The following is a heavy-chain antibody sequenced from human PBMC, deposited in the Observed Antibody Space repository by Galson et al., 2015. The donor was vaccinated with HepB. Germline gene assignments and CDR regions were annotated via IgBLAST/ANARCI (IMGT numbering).Heavy chain of an antibody. V-gene: IGHV1-69*13. CDR3: ARDQIYCSGGSCYSNWFDP. CDR1: GGTFSSYA. CDR2: IIPIFGTA. J-gene: IGHJ5*02. D-gene: IGHD2-15*01. Sequence: SVKVSCKASGGTFSSYAISWVRQAPGQGLEWMGGIIPIFGTANYAQKFQGRVTITADESTSTAYMELSSLRSEDTAVYYCARDQIYCSGGSCYSNWFDPWGQGTLVTVSS.